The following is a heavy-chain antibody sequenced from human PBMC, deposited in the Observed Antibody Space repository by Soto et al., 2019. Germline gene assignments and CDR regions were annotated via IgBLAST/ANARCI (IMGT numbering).Heavy chain of an antibody. CDR3: TRYYYAGSGYYVY. V-gene: IGHV3-49*04. CDR1: GVNFGNYA. Sequence: SLSLSCPCSGVNFGNYAMSWVRQAPGKGPEWVGFIRSETYGGTPDYAASLRGRFTISRDDSKSIAYLEINSLQTDDTAVYYCTRYYYAGSGYYVYWGQGTLVTVSS. D-gene: IGHD3-22*01. J-gene: IGHJ4*02. CDR2: IRSETYGGTP.